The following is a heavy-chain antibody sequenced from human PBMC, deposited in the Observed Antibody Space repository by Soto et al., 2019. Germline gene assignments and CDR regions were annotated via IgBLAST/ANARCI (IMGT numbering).Heavy chain of an antibody. CDR3: ARVGSCLSSSCCYYGMDG. CDR1: GGDFKNFI. V-gene: IGHV1-69*01. Sequence: VQLVQSGAEVRKPGSSVKVSCKASGGDFKNFIIAWVRQAPGHGLEWMGGVIPIFGTPNFVQKFQDRVTITADEATSTTYRELRSLTAEDTAVYYCARVGSCLSSSCCYYGMDGWGQWTTVIVSS. CDR2: VIPIFGTP. D-gene: IGHD2-2*01. J-gene: IGHJ6*02.